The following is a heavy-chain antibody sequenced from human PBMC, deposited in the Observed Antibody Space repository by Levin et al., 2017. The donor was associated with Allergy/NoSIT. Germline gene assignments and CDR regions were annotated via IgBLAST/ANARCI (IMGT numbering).Heavy chain of an antibody. CDR1: GYSFTSYW. CDR3: ARLSKRSPNGMDV. J-gene: IGHJ6*02. V-gene: IGHV5-51*01. D-gene: IGHD1-1*01. CDR2: IYPGDSDT. Sequence: GESLKISCKGSGYSFTSYWIGWVRQMPGKGLEWMGIIYPGDSDTRYSPSFQGQVTISADKSSSTAYLQWSSLKASDTAMYYCARLSKRSPNGMDVWGQGTTVTVSS.